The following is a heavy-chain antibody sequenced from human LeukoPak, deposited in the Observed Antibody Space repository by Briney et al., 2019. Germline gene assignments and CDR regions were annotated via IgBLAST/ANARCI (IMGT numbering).Heavy chain of an antibody. CDR3: AKDAGSYYVRVLTYFDY. Sequence: PGGSLRLSCAASGFTFSSYAMSWVRQAPGKGLEWVSAISGSGGSTYYADSVKGRFTISRDNSKNTLYLQMNSLRAEDTAVYYCAKDAGSYYVRVLTYFDYWGQGTLVTVSS. J-gene: IGHJ4*02. CDR2: ISGSGGST. D-gene: IGHD1-26*01. CDR1: GFTFSSYA. V-gene: IGHV3-23*01.